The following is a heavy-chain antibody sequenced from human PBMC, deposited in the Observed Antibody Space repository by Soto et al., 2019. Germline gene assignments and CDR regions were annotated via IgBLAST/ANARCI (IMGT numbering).Heavy chain of an antibody. CDR2: ISAYNGNT. D-gene: IGHD3-22*01. CDR1: VYTFTSYG. CDR3: ARNPITYYYDSSGYPQFDY. J-gene: IGHJ4*02. V-gene: IGHV1-18*04. Sequence: VKVSCNASVYTFTSYGISWVRQAPGQGLEWMGWISAYNGNTNYAQKLQGRVTMTTDTSTSTAYMELRSLRSDDTAVYYCARNPITYYYDSSGYPQFDYWGQGTLVTVSS.